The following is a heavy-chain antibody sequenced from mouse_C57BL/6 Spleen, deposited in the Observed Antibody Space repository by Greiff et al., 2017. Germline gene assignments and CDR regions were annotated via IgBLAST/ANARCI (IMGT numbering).Heavy chain of an antibody. J-gene: IGHJ3*01. CDR2: ISDGGSYT. CDR1: GFTFSSYA. D-gene: IGHD3-3*01. CDR3: ARDPVGLGAWFAY. Sequence: EVQLVESGGGLVKPGGSLKLSCAASGFTFSSYAMSWVRQTPEKRLEWVATISDGGSYTYYPDNVKGRFTISRDNAKNNLYLQMSHLKSEDTAMYYCARDPVGLGAWFAYWGQGTLVTVSA. V-gene: IGHV5-4*01.